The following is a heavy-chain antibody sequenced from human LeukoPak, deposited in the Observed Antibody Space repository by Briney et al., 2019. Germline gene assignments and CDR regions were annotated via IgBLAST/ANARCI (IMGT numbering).Heavy chain of an antibody. J-gene: IGHJ3*02. D-gene: IGHD1-1*01. CDR1: GYTFTSYA. V-gene: IGHV1-3*01. CDR3: ARFERERAFDI. Sequence: ASVKVSWKASGYTFTSYAMHWVRQAPAQRLEWMGWINAGNGNTKYSQKFQGRVTITRDTSASTAYMELSSLRSEDTAVYYCARFERERAFDIWGQGTMVTVSS. CDR2: INAGNGNT.